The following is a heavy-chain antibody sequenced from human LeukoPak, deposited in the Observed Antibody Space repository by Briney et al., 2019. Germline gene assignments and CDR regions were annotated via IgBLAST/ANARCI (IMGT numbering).Heavy chain of an antibody. V-gene: IGHV3-33*06. CDR3: AKEEWTGGFAN. D-gene: IGHD3/OR15-3a*01. Sequence: GGSLRPSCAASGFTFSSYGMHWVRQAPGKGLEWVAVIWYDGSNKYYADSVKGRFTISRDNSKNTLYLQMNSLRAEDTAVYYCAKEEWTGGFANWGQGTLVTVSS. J-gene: IGHJ4*02. CDR1: GFTFSSYG. CDR2: IWYDGSNK.